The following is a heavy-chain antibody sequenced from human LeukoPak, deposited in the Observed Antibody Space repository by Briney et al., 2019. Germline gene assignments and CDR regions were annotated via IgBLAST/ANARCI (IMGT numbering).Heavy chain of an antibody. V-gene: IGHV3-21*01. CDR3: ARGGSGATRDDTFDI. J-gene: IGHJ3*02. CDR1: GFTFSSYS. CDR2: ISSSSSVI. D-gene: IGHD3-16*01. Sequence: TGGSLRLSCGASGFTFSSYSINWVRQAPGRGLEWVSSISSSSSVIFYSDSVKGQFTISRDNAKNSLYLQMNSLRAEDTAVYYCARGGSGATRDDTFDIWGQGTMVTVSS.